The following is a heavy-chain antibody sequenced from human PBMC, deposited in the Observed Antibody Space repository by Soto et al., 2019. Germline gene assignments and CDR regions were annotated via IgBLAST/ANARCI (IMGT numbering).Heavy chain of an antibody. V-gene: IGHV3-30-3*01. D-gene: IGHD5-18*01. J-gene: IGHJ4*02. CDR2: ISSDGSKK. CDR1: GFTFSSYA. CDR3: ARAREPEYSSAIFFDI. Sequence: PGGSLRLSCAASGFTFSSYAIHWVRQAPGKGLEWVALISSDGSKKYYADSVKGRLTISRDNSNNTLYLQMNSLRAEDTAVYYCARAREPEYSSAIFFDIWGQGALVTVSS.